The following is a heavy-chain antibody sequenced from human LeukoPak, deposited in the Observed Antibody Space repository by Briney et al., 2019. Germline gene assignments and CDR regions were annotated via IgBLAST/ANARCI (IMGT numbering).Heavy chain of an antibody. Sequence: PGGSLRLSCAASGVTLSDHHVDWVRQAPGQGLEWVGRTRDKARSYRTEYAASVDGRFTISRDDSKNAVYLQMNSLKAEDTAVYYCARDGGEGDNSAFDIWGQGTVVTVSS. D-gene: IGHD3-16*01. CDR3: ARDGGEGDNSAFDI. CDR1: GVTLSDHH. CDR2: TRDKARSYRT. V-gene: IGHV3-72*01. J-gene: IGHJ3*02.